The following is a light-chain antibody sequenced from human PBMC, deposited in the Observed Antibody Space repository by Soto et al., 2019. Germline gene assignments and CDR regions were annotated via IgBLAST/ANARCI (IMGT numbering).Light chain of an antibody. CDR2: DTT. J-gene: IGKJ2*01. CDR1: QDLTNY. V-gene: IGKV1-33*01. CDR3: QQYVKLPYT. Sequence: DIQMTQSPPSLAASVGDTVTITCQASQDLTNYLNWYQQKPGEAPKLLIYDTTTLEAGVPSRFSGRGSGTHFTFTIYGLQHEDAAIYSCQQYVKLPYTFGQGTKLEIK.